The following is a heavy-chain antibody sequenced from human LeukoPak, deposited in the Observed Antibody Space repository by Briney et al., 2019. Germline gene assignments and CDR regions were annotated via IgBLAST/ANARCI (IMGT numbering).Heavy chain of an antibody. V-gene: IGHV4-39*07. CDR3: ARDIAYFDY. CDR1: GGSISSSSYY. D-gene: IGHD6-13*01. J-gene: IGHJ4*02. CDR2: IYYSGGT. Sequence: PSETLSLTCTVSGGSISSSSYYWGWIRQPPGKGLEWIGSIYYSGGTYYNPSLKSRVTISVDTSKNQFSLKLSSVTAADTAVYYCARDIAYFDYWGQGTLVTVSS.